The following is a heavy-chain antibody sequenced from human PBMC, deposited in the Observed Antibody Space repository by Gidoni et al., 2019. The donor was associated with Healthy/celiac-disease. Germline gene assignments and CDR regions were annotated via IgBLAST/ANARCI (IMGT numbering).Heavy chain of an antibody. CDR2: ITEDGSEE. J-gene: IGHJ1*01. Sequence: MSGVGQAPGKGLEWVAYITEDGSEEYCVDSVKGRFSISRDNAKNSLYLQMNSLPAEDTAVYYCARNPIRADCWGQGTLVTVSS. D-gene: IGHD3-10*01. CDR3: ARNPIRADC. V-gene: IGHV3-7*01.